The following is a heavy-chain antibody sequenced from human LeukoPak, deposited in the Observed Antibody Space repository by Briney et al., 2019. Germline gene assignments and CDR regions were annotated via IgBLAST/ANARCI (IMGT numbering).Heavy chain of an antibody. CDR1: GGSISSYY. D-gene: IGHD2-21*02. CDR3: ARAGVVTASDY. J-gene: IGHJ4*02. CDR2: IYYSGST. V-gene: IGHV4-59*01. Sequence: SETLSLTCNVSGGSISSYYLSWIRQPPGKGLEWIGYIYYSGSTKYNPSLKSRVTISVDTSKNQFSLKLTSVTAADTAVYYCARAGVVTASDYWGQGTLVTVSS.